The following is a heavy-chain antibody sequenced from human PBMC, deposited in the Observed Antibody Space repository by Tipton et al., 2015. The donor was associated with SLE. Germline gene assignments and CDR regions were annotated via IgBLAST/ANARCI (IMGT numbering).Heavy chain of an antibody. J-gene: IGHJ4*02. D-gene: IGHD2-2*01. CDR1: GYSFTSYW. Sequence: SGAEVKKPGESLKISCKGSGYSFTSYWIGWVRQAPGKGLEWVSSISSSSSYIYYADSVKGRFTISRDNAKNSLYLQMNSLRAEDTAVYYCAKDHCSSTSCYVDYWGQGTLVTVSS. CDR2: ISSSSSYI. CDR3: AKDHCSSTSCYVDY. V-gene: IGHV3-21*01.